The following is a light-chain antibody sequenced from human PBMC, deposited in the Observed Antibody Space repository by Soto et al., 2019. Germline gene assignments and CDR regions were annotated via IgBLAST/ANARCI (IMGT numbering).Light chain of an antibody. J-gene: IGKJ2*01. Sequence: DIQMTQSPSTLSASARDRVTITCRASQTINSWLAWYQQRPGKAPRLLIYKAPTLESGVPSRFSGSGAGTEFTLTISTLQPDVFATYYCQQYDSIPYTFGQGTKLDIK. CDR1: QTINSW. V-gene: IGKV1-5*03. CDR2: KAP. CDR3: QQYDSIPYT.